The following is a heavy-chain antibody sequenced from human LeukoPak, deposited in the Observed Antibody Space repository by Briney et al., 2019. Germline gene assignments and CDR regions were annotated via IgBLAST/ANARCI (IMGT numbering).Heavy chain of an antibody. D-gene: IGHD2-2*01. CDR3: ATDQYHLPDY. Sequence: PGGSLRLSCAASGFTFSSYGMHWVRQAPGKGLEGVAIIWYDGSNKYYADSVKGRFTISKDNSKNTLYLQMNSLRAEDTAVYYCATDQYHLPDYWGQGTLVTVSS. CDR2: IWYDGSNK. J-gene: IGHJ4*02. CDR1: GFTFSSYG. V-gene: IGHV3-33*01.